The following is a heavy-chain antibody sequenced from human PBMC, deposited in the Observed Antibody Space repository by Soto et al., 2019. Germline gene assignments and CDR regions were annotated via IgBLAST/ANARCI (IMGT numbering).Heavy chain of an antibody. Sequence: QVQLVESGGGVVQPGRSLRLSCAASGFTFSSYGMHWVRQAPGKGLEWVAVISYDGSNKYYADSVKGRFTISRDNSKNTLYPQMNSLRAEDTAVYYCAKDQGGAALDYWGQGTLVTVSS. CDR1: GFTFSSYG. CDR3: AKDQGGAALDY. CDR2: ISYDGSNK. V-gene: IGHV3-30*18. D-gene: IGHD6-25*01. J-gene: IGHJ4*02.